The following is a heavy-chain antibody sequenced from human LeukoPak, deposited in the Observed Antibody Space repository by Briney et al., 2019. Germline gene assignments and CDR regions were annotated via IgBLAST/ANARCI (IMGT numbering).Heavy chain of an antibody. CDR1: GGSISSGGQF. CDR3: ARDAYSSSWTDAFDI. Sequence: SETLSLTCTVSGGSISSGGQFWGWVRQSPGKGLEWIGSLYYGVHTYYNPSLERRVTMSVDPSKTQFSLKLTSVTAADTAVYYCARDAYSSSWTDAFDIWGQGAMVTVSS. D-gene: IGHD6-13*01. J-gene: IGHJ3*02. CDR2: LYYGVHT. V-gene: IGHV4-39*07.